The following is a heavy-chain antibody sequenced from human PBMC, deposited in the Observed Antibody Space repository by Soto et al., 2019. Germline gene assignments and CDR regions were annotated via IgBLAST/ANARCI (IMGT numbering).Heavy chain of an antibody. CDR2: IYPGDSDT. V-gene: IGHV5-51*01. CDR3: ARHRVEQWLIDY. Sequence: PGESLKISCQGTGYRFSSSWIGWVRQKPGKGLEWMGIIYPGDSDTKYSPSFQGQVTISADKSISTVYLQWSSLRASDTAMYYCARHRVEQWLIDYWGQGALVTVSS. D-gene: IGHD6-19*01. CDR1: GYRFSSSW. J-gene: IGHJ4*02.